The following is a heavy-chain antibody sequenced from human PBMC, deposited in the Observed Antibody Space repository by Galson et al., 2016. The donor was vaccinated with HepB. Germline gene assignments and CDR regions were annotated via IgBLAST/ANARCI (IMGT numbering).Heavy chain of an antibody. CDR3: ARDAQSLGEFTMDF. CDR1: GFTFRKYG. CDR2: IWDNGSKK. V-gene: IGHV3-33*01. D-gene: IGHD3-10*01. J-gene: IGHJ4*02. Sequence: SLRLSCAASGFTFRKYGMHWIRQAPGKGLEWVAVIWDNGSKKYYADSVKGRFTASRDNSRNTLFLQMDRLRVEDTGVYYCARDAQSLGEFTMDFWGQGTLVSVSS.